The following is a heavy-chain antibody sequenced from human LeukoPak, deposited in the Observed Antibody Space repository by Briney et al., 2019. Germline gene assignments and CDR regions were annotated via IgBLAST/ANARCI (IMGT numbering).Heavy chain of an antibody. J-gene: IGHJ4*02. V-gene: IGHV3-9*01. CDR2: INWNSGSI. D-gene: IGHD3-22*01. CDR3: AKSYYYDSSGFMSH. Sequence: SGRSLRLSCAASGFTFDDYAMHWVRQAPGKGLEWVSGINWNSGSIGYADSVKGRFTISRDNAKNSLYLQMNSLRAEDTALYYCAKSYYYDSSGFMSHWGQGTLVTVSS. CDR1: GFTFDDYA.